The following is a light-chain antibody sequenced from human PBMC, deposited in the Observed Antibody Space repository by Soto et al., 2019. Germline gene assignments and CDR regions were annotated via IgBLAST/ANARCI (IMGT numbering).Light chain of an antibody. CDR3: SSYTSSRSPDWV. Sequence: QSALTQPASVSGSPGQSITISCTGTSSDVGGYNYVSWYQQHPGKAPKLMIYEVSNRPSGVSNRFSGSKSGNTASLTISGLQAEAGVDYYCSSYTSSRSPDWVFGGGTKLTVL. V-gene: IGLV2-14*01. CDR2: EVS. CDR1: SSDVGGYNY. J-gene: IGLJ3*02.